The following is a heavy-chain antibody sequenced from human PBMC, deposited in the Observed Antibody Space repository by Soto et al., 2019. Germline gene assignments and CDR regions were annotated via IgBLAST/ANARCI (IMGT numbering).Heavy chain of an antibody. Sequence: GGSLRLSCAASGFTFSSYGMHWVRQVPGKGLEWVAVISYDGSNKYYADSVKGRFTISRDNSKNTLYLQMNSLRAEDTAVYYCAKDLTGSSDLDSGWFDPWGQGTLVTVSS. CDR2: ISYDGSNK. CDR3: AKDLTGSSDLDSGWFDP. CDR1: GFTFSSYG. D-gene: IGHD6-19*01. J-gene: IGHJ5*02. V-gene: IGHV3-30*18.